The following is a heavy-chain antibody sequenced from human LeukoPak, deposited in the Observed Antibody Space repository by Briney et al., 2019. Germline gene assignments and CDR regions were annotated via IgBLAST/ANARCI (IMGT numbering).Heavy chain of an antibody. J-gene: IGHJ4*02. CDR1: GFTVSSNY. V-gene: IGHV3-66*01. D-gene: IGHD4-23*01. Sequence: GGTLRLSCAISGFTVSSNYMSWVRQAPGKGLEWVSVIYSGGITDYAYSVKGRFTISRDNSKNTLHLQMNNLRAEDTAVYYCARVVIRPYYFDYWGQGTLVTVSS. CDR2: IYSGGIT. CDR3: ARVVIRPYYFDY.